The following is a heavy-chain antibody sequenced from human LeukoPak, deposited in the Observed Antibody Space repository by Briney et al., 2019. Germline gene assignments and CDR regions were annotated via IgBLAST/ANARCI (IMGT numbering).Heavy chain of an antibody. Sequence: GGSLRLSCAASGFTFSRHWMRWARQAPGKGLEWVADIRPDGSATKYVESVKGRFTISRDNAKYSLFLQMNSLRVEDTAVYHCAKDSDWSFDIWGQGTMVTVSS. D-gene: IGHD3-9*01. CDR2: IRPDGSAT. V-gene: IGHV3-7*01. CDR1: GFTFSRHW. J-gene: IGHJ3*02. CDR3: AKDSDWSFDI.